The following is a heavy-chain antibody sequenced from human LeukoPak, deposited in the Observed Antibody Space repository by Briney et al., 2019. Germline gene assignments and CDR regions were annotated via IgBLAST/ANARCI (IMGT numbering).Heavy chain of an antibody. Sequence: AGGSLRLSCAASGFTFDDYAMHWVRQAPGKGLEWVSGISWNSGSIGYADSVKGRFTISRDNAKNSLYLQMNSLRAEDTALYYCAKVLGLWLLSGSGFDYWGQGTLVTVSS. V-gene: IGHV3-9*01. J-gene: IGHJ4*02. CDR2: ISWNSGSI. D-gene: IGHD5-18*01. CDR3: AKVLGLWLLSGSGFDY. CDR1: GFTFDDYA.